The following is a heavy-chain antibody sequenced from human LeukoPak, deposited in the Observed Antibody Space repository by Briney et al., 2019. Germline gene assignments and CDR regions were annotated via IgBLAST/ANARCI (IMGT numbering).Heavy chain of an antibody. CDR3: ARWLYSDTAMVYYFDH. Sequence: KPSETLSLTCTVSGASISSYYWSWIRQPPGKGLEWIGYIYYSGSTNYNPSLKSRVTISVDTSKNQFSLKLNSVTAADTAVYYCARWLYSDTAMVYYFDHWGQGTLVTVSS. D-gene: IGHD5-18*01. CDR1: GASISSYY. CDR2: IYYSGST. V-gene: IGHV4-59*01. J-gene: IGHJ4*02.